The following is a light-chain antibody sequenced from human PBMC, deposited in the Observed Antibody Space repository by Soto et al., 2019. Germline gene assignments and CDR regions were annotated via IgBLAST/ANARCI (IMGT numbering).Light chain of an antibody. CDR3: QQYNSYSFT. Sequence: DIPMTQSPSTLSASVGDRVTITCRASQRISSWLAWYQQKPGKAPKLLIYDASSLESGVPSRFSGSGSGTEFTLTIISLQPDDFATYYCQQYNSYSFTFGPGTKVDIK. CDR2: DAS. J-gene: IGKJ3*01. V-gene: IGKV1-5*01. CDR1: QRISSW.